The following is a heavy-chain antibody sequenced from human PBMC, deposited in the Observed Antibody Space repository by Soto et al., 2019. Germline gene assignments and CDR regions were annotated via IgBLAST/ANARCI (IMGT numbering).Heavy chain of an antibody. CDR1: GFTFSSYS. CDR2: IGSSSSYI. CDR3: ASGVVYDAAFDI. V-gene: IGHV3-21*01. D-gene: IGHD3-3*01. J-gene: IGHJ3*02. Sequence: GGSLRLSCASSGFTFSSYSMNWVRQAPGKGLEWVSSIGSSSSYIYYADSVKGRFTISRDNAKNSLYLQMNSLRAEDTAVYYCASGVVYDAAFDIWGQGTMVTVSS.